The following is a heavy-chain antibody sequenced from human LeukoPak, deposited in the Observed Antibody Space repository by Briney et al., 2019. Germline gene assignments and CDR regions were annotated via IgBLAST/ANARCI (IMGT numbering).Heavy chain of an antibody. D-gene: IGHD5-24*01. Sequence: ASVKVSCKASGYTFTGYYMHWVRQAPGQGLEWMGRINPNSGGTNYAQKFQGRVTMTRDTSISTAYMELSRLRSDDAAVYYCARDADGYNCNYWGPGTLVTVSS. J-gene: IGHJ4*02. CDR3: ARDADGYNCNY. V-gene: IGHV1-2*06. CDR2: INPNSGGT. CDR1: GYTFTGYY.